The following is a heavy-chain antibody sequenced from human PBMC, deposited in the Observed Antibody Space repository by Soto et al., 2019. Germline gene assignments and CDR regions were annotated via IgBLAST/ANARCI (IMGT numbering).Heavy chain of an antibody. Sequence: KESGPTLVKPTQTLTLTCTFSGFSLTTDRVGVGWIRQPPGEALEWLAVIYWDDSKTYRPSLESRLTITKDTSKNQVALTMTNMDSLDTATHYCAHAYGGRSLYWGQGTLVTVSS. CDR2: IYWDDSK. CDR1: GFSLTTDRVG. V-gene: IGHV2-5*02. CDR3: AHAYGGRSLY. J-gene: IGHJ4*02. D-gene: IGHD1-26*01.